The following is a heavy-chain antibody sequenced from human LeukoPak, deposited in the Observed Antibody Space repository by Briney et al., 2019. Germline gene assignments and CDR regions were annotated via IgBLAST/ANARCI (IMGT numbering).Heavy chain of an antibody. J-gene: IGHJ4*02. Sequence: GGSLRLSCAVSGFTFSSYSMNWVRQAPGKGLEWVSYISSSGSTIYYADSVKGRFTISRDNAKNSLYLQMNSLRAEDTAVYYCARDNSGSYYFDYWGQGTLVTVSS. CDR2: ISSSGSTI. CDR3: ARDNSGSYYFDY. V-gene: IGHV3-48*04. D-gene: IGHD1-26*01. CDR1: GFTFSSYS.